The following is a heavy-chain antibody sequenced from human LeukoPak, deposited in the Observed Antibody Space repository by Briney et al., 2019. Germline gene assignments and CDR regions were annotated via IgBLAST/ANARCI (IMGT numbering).Heavy chain of an antibody. CDR3: AKDLRTGFDAFDI. V-gene: IGHV3-23*01. CDR1: GFTFSSYA. Sequence: GGSLRLSCAASGFTFSSYAMSGGRQAPGKGLEWVSAISGSGGRAYYADSLKGRFTISRDNSKNPLYLQMNSLRAEDTAVYYCAKDLRTGFDAFDIWGQGTMVTVSS. CDR2: ISGSGGRA. D-gene: IGHD1-1*01. J-gene: IGHJ3*02.